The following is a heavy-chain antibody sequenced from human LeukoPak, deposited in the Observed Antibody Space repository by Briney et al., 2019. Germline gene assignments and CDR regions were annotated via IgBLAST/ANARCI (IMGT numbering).Heavy chain of an antibody. CDR2: IYHSGST. CDR3: ARDCIGYCSSTSCQKRYWYFDL. D-gene: IGHD2-2*01. CDR1: GGSISSSNW. V-gene: IGHV4-4*02. Sequence: PSETLSLTCAVSGGSISSSNWWSWVRQPPGKGLEWIGEIYHSGSTNYNPSLKSRVTISVDKSKNQFSLKLSSVTAADTAVYYCARDCIGYCSSTSCQKRYWYFDLWGRGTLVTVSS. J-gene: IGHJ2*01.